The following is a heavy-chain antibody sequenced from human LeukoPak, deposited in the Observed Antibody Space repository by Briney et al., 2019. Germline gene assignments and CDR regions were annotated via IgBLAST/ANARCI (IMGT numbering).Heavy chain of an antibody. CDR2: IRYDGSNK. V-gene: IGHV3-30*02. D-gene: IGHD2-21*01. CDR1: GFPFSSYG. J-gene: IGHJ3*02. CDR3: AKSVVVIAMFAFDI. Sequence: GGSLRLSCAASGFPFSSYGMHCVRQAPGRGLEWVAFIRYDGSNKYYADSVKGRFTISRDNSKNTLYLQMNSLRAEDTAVYYCAKSVVVIAMFAFDIWGQGTMVTVSS.